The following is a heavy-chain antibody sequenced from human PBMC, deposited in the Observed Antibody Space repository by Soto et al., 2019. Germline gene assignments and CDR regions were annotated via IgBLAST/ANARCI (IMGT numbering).Heavy chain of an antibody. Sequence: GGSLRLSCAASGFTFSSYAMSWVRQAPGKGLEWVSAISGSGGGTYYADSVKARFTISRDNSKNTLYLQMNSLRAEDTAVYYCAKVEYYYDSSVYWGQGTLVTVSS. CDR1: GFTFSSYA. CDR2: ISGSGGGT. D-gene: IGHD3-22*01. J-gene: IGHJ4*02. V-gene: IGHV3-23*01. CDR3: AKVEYYYDSSVY.